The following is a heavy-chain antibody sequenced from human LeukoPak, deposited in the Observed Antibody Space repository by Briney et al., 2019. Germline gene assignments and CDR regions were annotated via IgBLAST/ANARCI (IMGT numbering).Heavy chain of an antibody. V-gene: IGHV3-74*01. Sequence: GGSLRLSCVASGFTFSSYWMHWVRQDPRKGLVWVSRINGDGRNINYADSVRGRFTISRDNAKNTLYLQMNTLRVEDTAVYYCARVGTTVTTDYWGQGTLVTVSS. CDR3: ARVGTTVTTDY. D-gene: IGHD4-17*01. J-gene: IGHJ4*02. CDR2: INGDGRNI. CDR1: GFTFSSYW.